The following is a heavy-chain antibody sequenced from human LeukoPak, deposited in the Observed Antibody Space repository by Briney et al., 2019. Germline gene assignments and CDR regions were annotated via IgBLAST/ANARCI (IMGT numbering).Heavy chain of an antibody. V-gene: IGHV3-30-3*01. CDR2: ISYDGSNK. J-gene: IGHJ4*02. CDR3: ARDARLYDSSGYYLDY. CDR1: GFTFSSYA. D-gene: IGHD3-22*01. Sequence: GGSLRLSCAASGFTFSSYAMHWVRQAPGKGLEGVAVISYDGSNKYYADSVKGRFTISRDNSKNTLYLQMNSLRAEDTAVYYCARDARLYDSSGYYLDYWGQGTLVTVSS.